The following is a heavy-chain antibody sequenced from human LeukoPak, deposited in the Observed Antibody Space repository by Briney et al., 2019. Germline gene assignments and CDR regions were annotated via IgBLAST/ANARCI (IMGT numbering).Heavy chain of an antibody. CDR3: ARESRYCSGGSCYYYYYGMDV. V-gene: IGHV3-48*03. CDR2: ISSSGSTI. J-gene: IGHJ6*02. Sequence: GGSLRLSCAASEFTFSRYEMNWVRQAPGKGLEWVSYISSSGSTIYYADSVKGRFTISRDNAKNSLYLQMNSLRAEDTAVYYCARESRYCSGGSCYYYYYGMDVWGQGTTVTVSS. D-gene: IGHD2-15*01. CDR1: EFTFSRYE.